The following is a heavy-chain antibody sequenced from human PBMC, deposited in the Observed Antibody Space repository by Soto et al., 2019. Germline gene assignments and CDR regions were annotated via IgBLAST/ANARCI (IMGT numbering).Heavy chain of an antibody. CDR2: VYYSGNT. J-gene: IGHJ6*03. V-gene: IGHV4-59*01. CDR3: ARKGAAASYTHFYVDV. D-gene: IGHD6-13*01. CDR1: GGSISPYY. Sequence: QVQLQESGPGLVKPSETLSLTCTVSGGSISPYYWSWIRQPPGKGLEWIGYVYYSGNTNYNPSLESRVTISVDTSRYRFSLNLTSATSADTAVYYCARKGAAASYTHFYVDVWGRGTAVTVSS.